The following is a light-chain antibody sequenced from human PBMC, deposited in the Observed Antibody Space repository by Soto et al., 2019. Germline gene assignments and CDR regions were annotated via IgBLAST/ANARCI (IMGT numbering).Light chain of an antibody. CDR1: SSDIGGYNF. V-gene: IGLV2-8*01. CDR2: EVN. J-gene: IGLJ3*02. Sequence: QSALTQPPSASGSPGQSVTISCTGTSSDIGGYNFVSWYQQHPGKAPKLIIYEVNKRPSGVPDGFSGSKSGNTASLTVSGLQADDEGDYYCSSYAGTNNLGVFGGGTKLTVL. CDR3: SSYAGTNNLGV.